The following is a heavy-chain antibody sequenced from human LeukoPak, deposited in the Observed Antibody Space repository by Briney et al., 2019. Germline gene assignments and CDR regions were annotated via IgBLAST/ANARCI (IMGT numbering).Heavy chain of an antibody. CDR1: GFTFSSYG. D-gene: IGHD2-2*01. V-gene: IGHV3-33*01. CDR2: IWYDGGNK. Sequence: PGGSLRLSCEASGFTFSSYGMHWVRQAPGKGLEWAAVIWYDGGNKYYGDSVKGRFTISRDNSKNTLYLQMNSLRAADTAVYYCARGQYCTTTSCYSDYYYYYGMDVWGQGTTVTVSS. J-gene: IGHJ6*02. CDR3: ARGQYCTTTSCYSDYYYYYGMDV.